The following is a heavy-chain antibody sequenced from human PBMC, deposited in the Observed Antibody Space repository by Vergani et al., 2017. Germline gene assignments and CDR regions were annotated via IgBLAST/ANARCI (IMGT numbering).Heavy chain of an antibody. CDR2: IHHSGDT. CDR1: DSSIMTNPY. J-gene: IGHJ6*02. V-gene: IGHV4-38-2*01. Sequence: QVQLQESGPGLVKPSETLTLTCDVSDSSIMTNPYWGWFRQSPGKGLEWIGCIHHSGDTHYNSSLKSRVSISIVSSSKFSLSLTYLTAADTAIYYCASHRCSWCFFPSSYLYGIDVWGHGATVTVSS. D-gene: IGHD3-10*02. CDR3: ASHRCSWCFFPSSYLYGIDV.